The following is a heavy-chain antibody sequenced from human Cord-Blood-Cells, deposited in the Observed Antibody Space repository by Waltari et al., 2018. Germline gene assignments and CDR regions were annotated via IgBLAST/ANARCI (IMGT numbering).Heavy chain of an antibody. Sequence: QVQLVQSGAEVKKPGASVKVSCKASGYTFTGYYMHWVRQAPGQGLEWMGWINPNSGGTNCARKFQGWVTKTRDTSNSTAYMELSRLRSDDTAVYYCARGDFTDCSKWEYYYYYYGMDVWGQGTTVTVSS. CDR3: ARGDFTDCSKWEYYYYYYGMDV. D-gene: IGHD4-4*01. J-gene: IGHJ6*02. V-gene: IGHV1-2*04. CDR1: GYTFTGYY. CDR2: INPNSGGT.